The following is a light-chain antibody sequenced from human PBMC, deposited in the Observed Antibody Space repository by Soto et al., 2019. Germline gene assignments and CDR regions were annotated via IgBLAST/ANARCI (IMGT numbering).Light chain of an antibody. CDR3: CSYVGATTYV. J-gene: IGLJ1*01. Sequence: QSVLTQPASVSGSPGQSITISCTGTSSDVGSYNYVSWYQQHPGKAPKLMIYEVSDRPSGISSRFSGSKSGNTASLTISGLQTEDEADYYCCSYVGATTYVFGTGTKVTVL. CDR2: EVS. CDR1: SSDVGSYNY. V-gene: IGLV2-14*01.